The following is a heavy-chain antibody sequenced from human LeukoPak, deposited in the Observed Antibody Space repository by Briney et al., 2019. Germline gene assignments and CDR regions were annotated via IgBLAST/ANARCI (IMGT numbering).Heavy chain of an antibody. Sequence: ASVKVSCKASGYTFTGYYMHWVRQAPGQGLEWMGRTNPNSGGTNYAQKFQGRVTMTRDTSISTAYMELSRLRSDDTAVYYCARDRYSGYDWDFDYWGQGTLVTVSS. CDR3: ARDRYSGYDWDFDY. D-gene: IGHD5-12*01. CDR2: TNPNSGGT. CDR1: GYTFTGYY. J-gene: IGHJ4*02. V-gene: IGHV1-2*06.